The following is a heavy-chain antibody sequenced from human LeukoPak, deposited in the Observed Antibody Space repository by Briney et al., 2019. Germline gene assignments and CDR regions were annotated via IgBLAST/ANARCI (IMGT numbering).Heavy chain of an antibody. CDR1: GYTFTDYF. V-gene: IGHV1-2*02. CDR2: INPNIGDA. J-gene: IGHJ5*01. Sequence: GASVKVSCKASGYTFTDYFIHWVRQAPGQGLEWMGWINPNIGDASCAQKFQDGVTMTRDRSINTAYMELSRLTSDDTAVYYCARMALDGGDSIGFDSWGQGTLVTVSS. CDR3: ARMALDGGDSIGFDS. D-gene: IGHD2-21*02.